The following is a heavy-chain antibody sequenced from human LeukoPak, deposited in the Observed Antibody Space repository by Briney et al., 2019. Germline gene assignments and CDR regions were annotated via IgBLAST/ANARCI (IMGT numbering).Heavy chain of an antibody. D-gene: IGHD3-22*01. J-gene: IGHJ6*02. CDR3: ARAYYDSTDYYYYGMDV. Sequence: ASVKVSCKASGYTFTSYGISWVRQAPGQGLEWMGWISAYNGNTNYAQKLQGRVTMTTDTSTSTAYMGLRSLRSDDTAVYYCARAYYDSTDYYYYGMDVWGQGTTVTVSS. V-gene: IGHV1-18*01. CDR2: ISAYNGNT. CDR1: GYTFTSYG.